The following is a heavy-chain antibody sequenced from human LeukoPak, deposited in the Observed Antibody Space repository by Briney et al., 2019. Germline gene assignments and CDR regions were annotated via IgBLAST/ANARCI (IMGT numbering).Heavy chain of an antibody. J-gene: IGHJ4*02. D-gene: IGHD2-2*01. CDR1: GFTFSSYG. Sequence: GTSLRLSCAASGFTFSSYGTHWVRQAPGKGLEWVAVISYDGSDKYYADSVKGRFTISRDNSKNTLSLQMNSLKTEDTAVYFCSAAGPAAFAYWGQGTLVTVSS. CDR3: SAAGPAAFAY. CDR2: ISYDGSDK. V-gene: IGHV3-30*03.